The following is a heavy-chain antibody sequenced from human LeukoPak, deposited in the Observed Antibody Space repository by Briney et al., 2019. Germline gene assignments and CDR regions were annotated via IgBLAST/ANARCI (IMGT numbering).Heavy chain of an antibody. J-gene: IGHJ4*02. CDR3: ARSSGWYRKTYYFDD. CDR1: GGSFSGYY. D-gene: IGHD6-19*01. CDR2: INHSGST. V-gene: IGHV4-34*01. Sequence: SETLSLTCAVYGGSFSGYYWSWIRHPPRKGLEWIGEINHSGSTKYNPSLKSRVNISVATSKNQFSLKLSSVTAADTAVYYCARSSGWYRKTYYFDDWGQGTLVTVSS.